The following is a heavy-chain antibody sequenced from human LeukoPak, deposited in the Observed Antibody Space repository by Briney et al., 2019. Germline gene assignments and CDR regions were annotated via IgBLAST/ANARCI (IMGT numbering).Heavy chain of an antibody. V-gene: IGHV1-2*02. CDR2: INPSSGGT. CDR1: GYTFIGYY. Sequence: ASVKASCKAAGYTFIGYYMHCVRHAPGQGLEWMGWINPSSGGTNYAQKFQGRVTMTRDTSISTAYMELSRLRSDDTAVYYCWGYGDDPNLFDYWGQGTLVTVSS. D-gene: IGHD4-17*01. J-gene: IGHJ4*02. CDR3: WGYGDDPNLFDY.